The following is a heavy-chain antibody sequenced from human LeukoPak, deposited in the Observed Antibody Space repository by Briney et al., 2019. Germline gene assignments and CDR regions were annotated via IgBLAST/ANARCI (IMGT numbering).Heavy chain of an antibody. V-gene: IGHV4-59*01. D-gene: IGHD5-18*01. J-gene: IGHJ4*02. Sequence: SETLSLTCTVSGGSISDYYWIWIRQPPGKGLEWVGHISNKGKTNYNPSLNSRVAISVDTSKKQFSLKLNSLTAADTAVYYCARGPGSPSGDNYGRPLDYWGQGILVTVSS. CDR1: GGSISDYY. CDR3: ARGPGSPSGDNYGRPLDY. CDR2: ISNKGKT.